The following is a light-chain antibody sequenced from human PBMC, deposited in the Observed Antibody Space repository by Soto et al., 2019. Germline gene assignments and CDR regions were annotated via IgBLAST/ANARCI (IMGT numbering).Light chain of an antibody. J-gene: IGLJ1*01. CDR3: CSYAGSSPYV. CDR2: DVS. V-gene: IGLV2-11*01. CDR1: SSDVGGYNY. Sequence: QSALTQPRSVSGSPGQSVTISCTGTSSDVGGYNYVSWYQQHPGKAPKLMIYDVSKRPSGVPDRFSGSKSGNTASLTISGLQDEDEADYYCCSYAGSSPYVFGTGTKVTVL.